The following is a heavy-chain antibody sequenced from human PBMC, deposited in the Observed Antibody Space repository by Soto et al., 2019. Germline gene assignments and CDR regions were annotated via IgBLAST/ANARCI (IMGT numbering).Heavy chain of an antibody. D-gene: IGHD1-26*01. J-gene: IGHJ4*02. Sequence: QVQLVQSGAEVKKPGASVKVSCKASGYTFTSYYMHWVRQAPGQGLEWMGIINPSGGSTSYAQKCQGRVTMTRDTSTSTVYMELSSLRCEDTAVYYCASLTSGSYPNDYWGQGTLVTVSS. CDR3: ASLTSGSYPNDY. V-gene: IGHV1-46*03. CDR2: INPSGGST. CDR1: GYTFTSYY.